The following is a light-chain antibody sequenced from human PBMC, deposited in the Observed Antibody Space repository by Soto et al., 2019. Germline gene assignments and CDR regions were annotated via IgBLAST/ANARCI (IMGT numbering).Light chain of an antibody. V-gene: IGKV1-39*01. CDR3: QQTYRTPQT. J-gene: IGKJ1*01. CDR1: QSISNH. Sequence: DIQMTQSPSSLSASVEDRVIITCRASQSISNHLNWYQQESGKAPKLLIYTTSSLQSGVSSRFSGSGSGTDFTLTIRSLQPEDVATYYCQQTYRTPQTFGQGTKVDIK. CDR2: TTS.